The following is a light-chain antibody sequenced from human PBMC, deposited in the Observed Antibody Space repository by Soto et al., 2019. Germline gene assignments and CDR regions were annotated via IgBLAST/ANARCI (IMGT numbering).Light chain of an antibody. Sequence: QSVLTQSPSASASLGASVKLTRTLSSAHSLFAIAWHQQQPDKGPRFLMKLNNDGSHTKGDGIPDRFSGSSSGAERYLTISSLQSEDEADYYCQTWGSGIIFGGGTQLTVL. CDR1: SAHSLFA. V-gene: IGLV4-69*01. CDR2: LNNDGSH. J-gene: IGLJ2*01. CDR3: QTWGSGII.